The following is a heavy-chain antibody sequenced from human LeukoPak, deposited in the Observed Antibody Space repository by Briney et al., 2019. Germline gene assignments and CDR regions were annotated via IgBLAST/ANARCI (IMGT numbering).Heavy chain of an antibody. D-gene: IGHD3-22*01. V-gene: IGHV7-4-1*02. Sequence: ASVKVSCKASGYTFTSYAMNWVRQAPGQELEWMGWINTNTGNPTYAQGFTGRFVFSLDTSVSTAYLQISSLKAEDTAVYYCARQFMGSVYYYDSSGYYYGAFDIWGQGTMVTVSS. CDR3: ARQFMGSVYYYDSSGYYYGAFDI. CDR2: INTNTGNP. J-gene: IGHJ3*02. CDR1: GYTFTSYA.